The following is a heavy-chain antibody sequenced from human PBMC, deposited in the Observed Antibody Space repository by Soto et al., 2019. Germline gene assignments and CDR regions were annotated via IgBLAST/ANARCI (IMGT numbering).Heavy chain of an antibody. V-gene: IGHV5-10-1*01. Sequence: PGESLKISCKGSGYSFAGYWITWVRQMPGKGLEWMGRIDPSDSQTYYSPSFQGHVTISADKSISTAYLQWSSLKASDTAMYYCARLPIVVVPAAMLNYYYYGMDVWGQGTTVTVSS. CDR1: GYSFAGYW. D-gene: IGHD2-2*01. J-gene: IGHJ6*02. CDR2: IDPSDSQT. CDR3: ARLPIVVVPAAMLNYYYYGMDV.